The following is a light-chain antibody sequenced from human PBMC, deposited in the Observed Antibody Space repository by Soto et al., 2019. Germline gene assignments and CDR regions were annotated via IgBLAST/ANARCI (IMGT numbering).Light chain of an antibody. CDR2: DAS. CDR3: QHYDNLRLT. CDR1: QDINNY. J-gene: IGKJ4*01. V-gene: IGKV1-33*01. Sequence: DIQMTQSPSSLSASVGDRVTITCQASQDINNYLNWYQQKPGKAPKLLIYDASNLETAVPSTLSGSGSGTDFTFTISSLQAEDIATYYCQHYDNLRLTFGGGTKVEIK.